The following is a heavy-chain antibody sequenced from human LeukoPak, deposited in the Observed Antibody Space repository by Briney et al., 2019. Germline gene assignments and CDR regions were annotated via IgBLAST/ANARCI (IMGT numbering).Heavy chain of an antibody. Sequence: ASVKVSCKASGYTFTSSEINWVRQAAGQGLEWMGWINPNSGRTGYAQKFQGRVTMTENTSISTAYMELSSLRFDDTAVYYCARGRSGLAAAGTYDYWGQGTLITVSS. CDR1: GYTFTSSE. D-gene: IGHD6-25*01. V-gene: IGHV1-8*01. CDR3: ARGRSGLAAAGTYDY. J-gene: IGHJ4*02. CDR2: INPNSGRT.